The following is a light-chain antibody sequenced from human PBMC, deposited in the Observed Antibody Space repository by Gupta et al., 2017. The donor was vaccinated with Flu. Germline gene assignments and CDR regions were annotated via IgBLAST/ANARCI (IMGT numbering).Light chain of an antibody. J-gene: IGKJ4*02. CDR2: RAS. CDR1: QSIDKY. V-gene: IGKV1-5*03. CDR3: HQYNTYPQT. Sequence: DIQMTQSPSTLSASVGDRVTITCRSSQSIDKYLAWYQQKPGKAPKLLIYRASNLESGVPSRFGGGGTGTEFTRTISSLQPDDFASYFCHQYNTYPQTFGRGTKVEVK.